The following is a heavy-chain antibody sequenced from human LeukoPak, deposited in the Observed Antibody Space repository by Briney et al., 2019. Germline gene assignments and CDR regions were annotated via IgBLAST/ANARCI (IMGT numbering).Heavy chain of an antibody. Sequence: GASVKVSCKASGYTFNSYGINWVRQAPGQGLEWMGWISVYNGQTNYAHKFQGRVTMTTDTSTRTVYMELRSLRSDDTAVYYCARDSGWELQHFYFDHWRQGTLVTVSA. CDR1: GYTFNSYG. D-gene: IGHD1-26*01. J-gene: IGHJ4*02. CDR3: ARDSGWELQHFYFDH. CDR2: ISVYNGQT. V-gene: IGHV1-18*01.